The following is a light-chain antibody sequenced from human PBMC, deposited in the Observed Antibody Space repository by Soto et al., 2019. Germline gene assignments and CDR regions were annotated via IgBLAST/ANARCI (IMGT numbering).Light chain of an antibody. J-gene: IGLJ1*01. CDR2: NDN. CDR1: SSNIGSNT. V-gene: IGLV1-44*01. Sequence: QPVLTQPPSASGTPGQRVTMSCSGSSSNIGSNTVNWYQQFPGTAPKLLIYNDNQRPSRVPDRFSASKSGTSAPLAISGLQSGDEADYYCAAWDVSLSGYVFGTGTKLTVL. CDR3: AAWDVSLSGYV.